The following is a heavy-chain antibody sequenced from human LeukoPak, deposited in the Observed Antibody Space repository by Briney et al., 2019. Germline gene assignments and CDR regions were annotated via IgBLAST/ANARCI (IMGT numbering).Heavy chain of an antibody. D-gene: IGHD3-9*01. CDR2: IRPEGTTT. CDR3: ARDLDWILFDY. J-gene: IGHJ4*02. CDR1: GFTFSTYW. Sequence: GWSLRLSCAASGFTFSTYWMHWVRQAPGKGLVWVARIRPEGTTTAYADSVKGRFTISRDNAKNTLFLQMNSLSAEDTAVYYCARDLDWILFDYWGQGTLVTVSS. V-gene: IGHV3-74*03.